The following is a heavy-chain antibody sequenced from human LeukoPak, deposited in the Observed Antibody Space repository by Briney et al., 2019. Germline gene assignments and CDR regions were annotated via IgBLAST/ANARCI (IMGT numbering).Heavy chain of an antibody. CDR3: ARDMAVPGEPDPIDY. J-gene: IGHJ4*02. CDR2: VNPNSGAT. V-gene: IGHV1-2*02. CDR1: GYTFTAYY. Sequence: EASVKVSCKASGYTFTAYYIHWVRPAPGQGLGWMGWVNPNSGATKYAQKFQGRVTMTRDTSISTAYMDLRSLTSDDTAIHYCARDMAVPGEPDPIDYWGQGTLVTVSS. D-gene: IGHD6-19*01.